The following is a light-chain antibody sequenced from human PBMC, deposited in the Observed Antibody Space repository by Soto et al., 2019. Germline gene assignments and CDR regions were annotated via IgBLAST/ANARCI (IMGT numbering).Light chain of an antibody. V-gene: IGKV3-20*01. Sequence: EIVLTQSPGTLSLSPGERATLSCRASQSVTSGYLAWYQQKPGQAPRLLMYAASNRATGTPDRFRGSGSGTDFTLTISRLEPEDFAVYYCQQYGRSLLTFGGGTKVEIK. CDR1: QSVTSGY. J-gene: IGKJ4*01. CDR2: AAS. CDR3: QQYGRSLLT.